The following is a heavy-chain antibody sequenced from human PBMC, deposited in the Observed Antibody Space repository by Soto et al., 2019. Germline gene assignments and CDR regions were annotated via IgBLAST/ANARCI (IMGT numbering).Heavy chain of an antibody. V-gene: IGHV3-74*01. CDR2: IDSYGSST. CDR1: GFTFTRHW. D-gene: IGHD2-2*01. CDR3: ASPVVPAAMGGPYFYGIDV. J-gene: IGHJ6*02. Sequence: EVQLVESGGGLDQPGGSLRLACAASGFTFTRHWMHWVRQAPGKGLVWVSRIDSYGSSTHYADSGKGRFTISRDNAKNTVYLQMNSLRAEDTAVYYCASPVVPAAMGGPYFYGIDVWGHGTTVTVSS.